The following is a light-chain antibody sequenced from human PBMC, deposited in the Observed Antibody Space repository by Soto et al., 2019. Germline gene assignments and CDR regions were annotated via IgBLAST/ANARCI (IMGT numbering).Light chain of an antibody. CDR3: QQYNSSSRT. CDR1: QSVSSE. CDR2: EAS. J-gene: IGKJ1*01. V-gene: IGKV3-15*01. Sequence: DIVITQSPSSLSASPGDRATLSCRASQSVSSELAWYQQTPGQPPRILIYEASTIASGIPVRFSGSGSGTEFTLTISRLQSDDFKVYYCQQYNSSSRTFGQGTKVDIK.